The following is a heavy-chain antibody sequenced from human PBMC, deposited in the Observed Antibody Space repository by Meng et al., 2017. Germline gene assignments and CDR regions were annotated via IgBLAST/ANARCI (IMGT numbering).Heavy chain of an antibody. Sequence: VQVPEWGAGLLKPSGPLSLTCAVYGGSFSGYYWSWIRQPPGKGLEWIGEINHSGSTNYNPSLKSRVTISVDTSKNQFSLKLSSVTAADTAVYYCARGRWRGNRFDPWGQGTLVTVSS. CDR2: INHSGST. J-gene: IGHJ5*02. CDR1: GGSFSGYY. V-gene: IGHV4-34*01. CDR3: ARGRWRGNRFDP. D-gene: IGHD3-10*01.